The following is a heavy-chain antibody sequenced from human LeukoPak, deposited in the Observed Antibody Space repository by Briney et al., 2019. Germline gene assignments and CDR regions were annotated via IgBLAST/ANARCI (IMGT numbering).Heavy chain of an antibody. V-gene: IGHV1-46*01. J-gene: IGHJ4*02. CDR2: INPSGGST. D-gene: IGHD3/OR15-3a*01. CDR1: GYTFTRYY. CDR3: ARGTGSLDY. Sequence: ASVKVSCKPSGYTFTRYYLHWVRQAPGQGLGWMGIINPSGGSTSYAQKFQGRVTVTRDTSTSTVYMELSSLRSEDTAVYYCARGTGSLDYWGQGTLVTVSS.